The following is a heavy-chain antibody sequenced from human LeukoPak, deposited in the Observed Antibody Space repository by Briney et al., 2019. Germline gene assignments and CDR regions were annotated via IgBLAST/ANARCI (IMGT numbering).Heavy chain of an antibody. Sequence: APVKVSCEASGYPFSAHFLNWVRQAPGQGLEWMGNIDTTTGNPRYAQDFTGRFVFSLDTSVSTAYLQITSLKADDTAAYYCVRGTPTPGMDYWGQGTQVTVSS. V-gene: IGHV7-4-1*02. CDR1: GYPFSAHF. CDR3: VRGTPTPGMDY. J-gene: IGHJ4*02. D-gene: IGHD3-10*01. CDR2: IDTTTGNP.